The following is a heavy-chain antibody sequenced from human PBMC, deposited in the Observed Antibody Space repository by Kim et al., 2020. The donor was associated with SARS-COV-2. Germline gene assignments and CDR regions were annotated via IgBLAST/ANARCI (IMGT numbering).Heavy chain of an antibody. CDR2: ISYDGSNK. V-gene: IGHV3-30*04. CDR1: GFTFRYYA. Sequence: GGSLRLSCTASGFTFRYYAMHWVRQAPGKGLEWVAVISYDGSNKFYADSVKGRFTISRDNSENTVYLQMNSLRAEDTAVYYCARDFKVKNYGGNSVGFSYCGMDVWGHGTTVTVSS. CDR3: ARDFKVKNYGGNSVGFSYCGMDV. D-gene: IGHD4-17*01. J-gene: IGHJ6*02.